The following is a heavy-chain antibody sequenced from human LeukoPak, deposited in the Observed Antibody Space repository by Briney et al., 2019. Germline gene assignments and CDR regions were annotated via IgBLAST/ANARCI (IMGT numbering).Heavy chain of an antibody. V-gene: IGHV3-33*01. D-gene: IGHD1-1*01. CDR1: GFAFSSYG. CDR3: ARGRGLERPLSINYYYYGMDV. J-gene: IGHJ6*02. Sequence: GGSLRLSGAASGFAFSSYGMHWVRQAPGKGLVWVAVIWYDGSNKYYADSVKGRFTISRDNSKNTLYLQMNSLRAEDTAVYYCARGRGLERPLSINYYYYGMDVWGQGTTVTVSS. CDR2: IWYDGSNK.